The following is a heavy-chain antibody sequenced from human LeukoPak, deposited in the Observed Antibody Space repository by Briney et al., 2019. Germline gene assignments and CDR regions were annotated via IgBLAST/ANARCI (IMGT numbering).Heavy chain of an antibody. CDR3: AKTEDGSGSYPFDY. CDR2: IRYDGSNK. Sequence: GGSLRLSCAASGFTFSSYGMHWVRHAPGKGLEWVAFIRYDGSNKYYADSVKGRFTISRDNSKNTLSLQMNSLTTEDTAVYYCAKTEDGSGSYPFDYWGQGTLVSVSS. J-gene: IGHJ4*02. CDR1: GFTFSSYG. V-gene: IGHV3-30*02. D-gene: IGHD3-10*01.